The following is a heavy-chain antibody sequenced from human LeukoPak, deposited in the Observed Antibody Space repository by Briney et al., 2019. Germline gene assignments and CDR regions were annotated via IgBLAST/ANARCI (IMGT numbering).Heavy chain of an antibody. V-gene: IGHV4-39*01. D-gene: IGHD6-13*01. CDR2: LYYTGST. CDR1: GGSISSRYY. J-gene: IGHJ4*02. Sequence: SETLSLTCSVSGGSISSRYYWGWIRQSPGKGLEWIGGLYYTGSTYYNPSLKSRITISVDTSKNQFSLKLTSVTAADTAVYYCASVYSLYDNWGQGILVIVSS. CDR3: ASVYSLYDN.